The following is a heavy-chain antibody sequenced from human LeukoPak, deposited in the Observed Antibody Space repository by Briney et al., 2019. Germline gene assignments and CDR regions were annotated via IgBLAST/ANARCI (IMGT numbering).Heavy chain of an antibody. CDR2: INHSGRT. V-gene: IGHV4-34*01. D-gene: IGHD4-17*01. CDR1: GGSFSGYY. CDR3: ARVVNGDYLAGYYYYMDV. Sequence: PSETLSLTCAVYGGSFSGYYWSWIRQPPGKGLEWIGEINHSGRTNYNPSLKSRVTISVDTSKNQFSLKLSSVTAADTAVYYCARVVNGDYLAGYYYYMDVWGKGTTVTVSS. J-gene: IGHJ6*03.